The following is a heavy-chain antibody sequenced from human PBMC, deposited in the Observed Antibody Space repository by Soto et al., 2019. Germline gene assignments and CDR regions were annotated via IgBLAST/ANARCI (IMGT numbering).Heavy chain of an antibody. V-gene: IGHV1-18*01. J-gene: IGHJ4*02. CDR1: GYSFTNYG. Sequence: ASVKVSCKASGYSFTNYGFCWVRQAPGQGLEWMGYISPSSGYTTYAPNLQERVIMTTDSSTTTVYMELRSLTSDDTAVYYCAREMWTRSGPQNFFDYWGQGALVTVSS. CDR2: ISPSSGYT. D-gene: IGHD6-25*01. CDR3: AREMWTRSGPQNFFDY.